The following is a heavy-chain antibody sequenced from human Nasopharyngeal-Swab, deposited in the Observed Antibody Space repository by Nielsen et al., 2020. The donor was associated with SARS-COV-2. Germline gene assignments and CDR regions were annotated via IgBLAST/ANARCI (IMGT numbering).Heavy chain of an antibody. CDR3: ARAQLLRRPSAFDL. V-gene: IGHV5-51*01. J-gene: IGHJ3*01. CDR1: GYSFTSYW. D-gene: IGHD6-13*01. CDR2: IYPGDSDL. Sequence: GESLKISCKGSGYSFTSYWIGWVRQMPGKGLEWMGSIYPGDSDLTYSPSFQGQVTISVDKSTSTASLQWSSLKASDTAIYYCARAQLLRRPSAFDLWGRGTMVTVSS.